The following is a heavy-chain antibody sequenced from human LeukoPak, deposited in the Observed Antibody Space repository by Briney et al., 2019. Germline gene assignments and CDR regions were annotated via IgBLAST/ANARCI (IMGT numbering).Heavy chain of an antibody. Sequence: SETLSLTCAVYGGSFSGYYWSWLRQPPGKGLEWIGEINHSGSTNYNPSLKSRVTISVDTSKNQFSLKLSSVTAADTAVYYCARGGGTTVTTWEYFQHWGQGTLVTVSS. D-gene: IGHD4-17*01. CDR2: INHSGST. CDR1: GGSFSGYY. J-gene: IGHJ1*01. CDR3: ARGGGTTVTTWEYFQH. V-gene: IGHV4-34*01.